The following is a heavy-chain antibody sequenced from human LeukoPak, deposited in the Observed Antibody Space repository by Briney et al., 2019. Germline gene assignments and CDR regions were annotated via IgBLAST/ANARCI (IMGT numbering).Heavy chain of an antibody. J-gene: IGHJ6*03. CDR2: VYYSGGT. V-gene: IGHV4-30-4*07. Sequence: SETLSLTCAVSGGSISSGAYSWSWIRQPPRKGLEWIGYVYYSGGTYYNPSLKSRVTISVGTSKNQFSLKLSSVTAADTAVYYCARAYYYGSGSYSPGYYYYYYMDVWGKGTTVTISS. CDR1: GGSISSGAYS. CDR3: ARAYYYGSGSYSPGYYYYYYMDV. D-gene: IGHD3-10*01.